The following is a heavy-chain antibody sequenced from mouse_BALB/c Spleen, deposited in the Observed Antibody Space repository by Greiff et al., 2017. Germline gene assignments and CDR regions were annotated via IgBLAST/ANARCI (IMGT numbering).Heavy chain of an antibody. V-gene: IGHV1-54*01. CDR1: GYAFTNYL. Sequence: QVQLQQSGAELVRPGTSVKVSCKASGYAFTNYLIEWVKQRPGQGLEWIGVINPGSGGTNYNEKFKGKATLTADKSSSTAYMQLSSLTADDSAVYFCARDGNYAWFAYWGQGTLGTVSA. CDR2: INPGSGGT. J-gene: IGHJ3*01. D-gene: IGHD2-1*01. CDR3: ARDGNYAWFAY.